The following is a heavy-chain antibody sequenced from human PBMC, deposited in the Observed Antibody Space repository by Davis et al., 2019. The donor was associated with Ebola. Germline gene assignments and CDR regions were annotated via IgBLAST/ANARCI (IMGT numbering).Heavy chain of an antibody. D-gene: IGHD6-13*01. CDR2: IHASDCAT. J-gene: IGHJ4*02. Sequence: GESLKISCKGSGYSFTSNWIGWVRQLPGKGLEWMGIIHASDCATRYSPSFQGQVTMSVDKSTSTAYLQWNSLKASDSAMYHCARVGSSWYFDSWGQGTLVTVSS. CDR3: ARVGSSWYFDS. V-gene: IGHV5-51*01. CDR1: GYSFTSNW.